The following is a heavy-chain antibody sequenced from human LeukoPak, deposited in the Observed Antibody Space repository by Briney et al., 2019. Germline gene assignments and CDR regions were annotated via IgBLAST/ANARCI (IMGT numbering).Heavy chain of an antibody. CDR3: ARGPGSGSYYGDFDY. V-gene: IGHV3-48*03. J-gene: IGHJ4*02. CDR1: GFTFSSYA. CDR2: ISSSGSTI. Sequence: GGSLRLSCAASGFTFSSYAMSWVRQAPGKGLEWVSYISSSGSTIYYADSVKGRFTISRDNAKNSLYLQMNSLRAEDTAVYYCARGPGSGSYYGDFDYWGQGTLVTVSS. D-gene: IGHD3-10*01.